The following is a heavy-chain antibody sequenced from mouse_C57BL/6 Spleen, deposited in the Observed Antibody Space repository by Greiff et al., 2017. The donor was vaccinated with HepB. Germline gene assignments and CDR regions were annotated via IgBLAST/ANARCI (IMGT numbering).Heavy chain of an antibody. Sequence: QVQLKQPGAELVKPGASVKLSCKASGYTFTSYWMQWVKQRPGQGLEWIGEIDPSDSYTNYNQKFKGKATLTVDTSSSTAYMQLSSLTSEDSAVYYCARRTGTLGSAYWGQGTLVTVSA. D-gene: IGHD4-1*01. CDR2: IDPSDSYT. CDR1: GYTFTSYW. J-gene: IGHJ3*01. V-gene: IGHV1-50*01. CDR3: ARRTGTLGSAY.